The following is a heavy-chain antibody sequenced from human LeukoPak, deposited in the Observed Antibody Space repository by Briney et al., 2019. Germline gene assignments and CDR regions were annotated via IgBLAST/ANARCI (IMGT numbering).Heavy chain of an antibody. CDR2: IQYDGSDK. D-gene: IGHD3-10*01. J-gene: IGHJ4*02. V-gene: IGHV3-30*02. CDR3: ARDQYGSGDGYYFDY. CDR1: GFTFSTYG. Sequence: GGSLRLSCAASGFTFSTYGMHWVRQAPGKGLEWVAFIQYDGSDKYYADSVQGRFTISRDNAKNSLNLHMNSLRAEDTAVYYCARDQYGSGDGYYFDYWGQGALVTVSS.